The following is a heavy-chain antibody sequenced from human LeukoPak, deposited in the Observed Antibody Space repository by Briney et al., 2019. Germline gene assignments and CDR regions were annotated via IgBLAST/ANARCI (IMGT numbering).Heavy chain of an antibody. CDR2: INPNSGGT. V-gene: IGHV1-2*02. D-gene: IGHD2-2*01. CDR1: GYTFTVYY. J-gene: IGHJ6*02. CDR3: ARQRREYQLLHGMDV. Sequence: ASVKVSCKASGYTFTVYYMHWVRQAPGQGRERMGWINPNSGGTNYAQKFQGRVTMTRDTSISTAYMELSRLRSDDTALYYCARQRREYQLLHGMDVWGQGTTVTVSS.